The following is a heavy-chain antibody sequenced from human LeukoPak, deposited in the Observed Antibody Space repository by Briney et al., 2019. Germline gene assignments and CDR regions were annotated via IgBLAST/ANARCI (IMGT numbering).Heavy chain of an antibody. V-gene: IGHV1-2*02. J-gene: IGHJ4*02. CDR1: GYTFTGYY. Sequence: ASVKVSCKASGYTFTGYYMRWVRQAPGQGLEWMGWINPNSGGTNYAQKFQGRVTMTRDTSISTAYMELSRLRSDDTAVYYCARGTTLELELPDYWGQGTLVTVSS. CDR2: INPNSGGT. CDR3: ARGTTLELELPDY. D-gene: IGHD1-7*01.